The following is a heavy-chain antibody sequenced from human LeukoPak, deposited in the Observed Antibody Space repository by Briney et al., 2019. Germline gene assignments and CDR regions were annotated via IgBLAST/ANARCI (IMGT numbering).Heavy chain of an antibody. J-gene: IGHJ4*02. V-gene: IGHV4-4*07. D-gene: IGHD6-13*01. CDR1: GGSISSYY. CDR2: IYTSGST. CDR3: ARGGSHKGHDH. Sequence: NASETLSLTCTVSGGSISSYYWSWIRQPAGKGLEWIGRIYTSGSTNYNPSLKSRVTISVDTSKNQFSLKLSSVTAADTAVYYCARGGSHKGHDHWGQGTLVTVSS.